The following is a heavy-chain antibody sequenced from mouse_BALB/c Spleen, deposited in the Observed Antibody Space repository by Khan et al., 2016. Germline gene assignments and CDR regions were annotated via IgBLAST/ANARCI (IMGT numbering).Heavy chain of an antibody. J-gene: IGHJ3*01. CDR2: FNPNSVGT. CDR3: ARGWFPY. V-gene: IGHV1-18*01. CDR1: GYTFTDYT. Sequence: EVQLQESGPELVKPGASVKISCKTSGYTFTDYTMHWVKQSHGKSLEWIGKFNPNSVGTNYNQKFKGKATLTVDKSSSTAYMELRSPTSEDSAVYYCARGWFPYWGQGTLVTVSA.